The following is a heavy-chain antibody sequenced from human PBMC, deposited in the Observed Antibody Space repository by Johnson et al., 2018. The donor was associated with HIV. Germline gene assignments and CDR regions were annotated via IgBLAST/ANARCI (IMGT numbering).Heavy chain of an antibody. Sequence: VQLVESGGGLVKPGGSLRLSCAASGFTFTNAWMSWVRQAPGKGLEWVGRFKGKTDGWTTDFAAPVKGRFTISRDNAKNSLFLQMNSLRAGDTAVYYCAREDCSSTRCSDWDSAFDIWGQGTMVTVSS. CDR1: GFTFTNAW. CDR2: FKGKTDGWTT. CDR3: AREDCSSTRCSDWDSAFDI. V-gene: IGHV3-15*01. J-gene: IGHJ3*02. D-gene: IGHD2-2*01.